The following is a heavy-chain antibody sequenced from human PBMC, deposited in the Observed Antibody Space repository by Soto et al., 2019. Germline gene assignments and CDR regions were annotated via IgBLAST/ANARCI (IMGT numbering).Heavy chain of an antibody. J-gene: IGHJ5*02. V-gene: IGHV4-4*02. CDR1: GGSISSSNW. D-gene: IGHD5-12*01. CDR2: IYHGGST. CDR3: ARAGAGGYSGSDVDRTYGFDP. Sequence: QVQLQESGPGLVKPSGTLSLTCAVSGGSISSSNWWSWVRQPPGKGLEWIGEIYHGGSTNYNPSLKSRVTISVDKSKNQFSLKLSSVTAADPAVYYCARAGAGGYSGSDVDRTYGFDPGGQGNLVTVSS.